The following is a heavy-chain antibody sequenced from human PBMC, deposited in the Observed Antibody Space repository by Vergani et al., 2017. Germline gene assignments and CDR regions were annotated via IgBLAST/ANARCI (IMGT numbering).Heavy chain of an antibody. D-gene: IGHD3-9*01. J-gene: IGHJ5*02. CDR2: IYYSGST. CDR3: ARXLRYFDWTLGWFDP. CDR1: GGSISSSSYY. Sequence: QLQLQESGPGLVKPSETLSLTCTVSGGSISSSSYYWGWIRQPPGKGLEWIGSIYYSGSTYYNPSLKSRVTISVDTSKNQFSLKLSSVTAADTAVYYCARXLRYFDWTLGWFDPWGQGTLVTVSS. V-gene: IGHV4-39*01.